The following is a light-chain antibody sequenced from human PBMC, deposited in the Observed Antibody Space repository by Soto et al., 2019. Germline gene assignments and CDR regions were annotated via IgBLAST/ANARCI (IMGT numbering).Light chain of an antibody. CDR2: DAS. Sequence: DIQMTQSPSSLSASVGDRVTITCQASQDISNYLNWYQQKPGKAPKLLIYDASNLETGFPSRFXGSGSGTDFTFTISSLQPEDIATYYCQQYDNLPPFTFGPGTKVDIK. CDR1: QDISNY. J-gene: IGKJ3*01. V-gene: IGKV1-33*01. CDR3: QQYDNLPPFT.